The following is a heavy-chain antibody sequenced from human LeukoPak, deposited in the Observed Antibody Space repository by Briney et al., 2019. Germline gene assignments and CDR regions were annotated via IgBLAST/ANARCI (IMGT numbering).Heavy chain of an antibody. J-gene: IGHJ5*02. CDR1: GGSISSSNYY. CDR2: IYYSGST. CDR3: ARAYSSSWYFNWFDP. D-gene: IGHD6-13*01. V-gene: IGHV4-39*07. Sequence: SETLSLTCTVSGGSISSSNYYWGWIRQPPGRGLEWIGSIYYSGSTYYNPSLKSRVTISVDTSKNQFSLQLTSVTAADTAVYYCARAYSSSWYFNWFDPWGQGTLVTVSS.